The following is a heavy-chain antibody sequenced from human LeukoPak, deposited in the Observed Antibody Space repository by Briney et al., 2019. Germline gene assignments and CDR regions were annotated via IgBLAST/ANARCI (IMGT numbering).Heavy chain of an antibody. Sequence: PGGSLRPSRAASGFTFSSYEMKWVRQAPGKGLEWVSYISSSGVNVYYADSARGRFTISRDNAKNSLYLQMNSLRAEDTAVYYCARGDLYHGMDVWGQGTTVTVSS. CDR1: GFTFSSYE. CDR3: ARGDLYHGMDV. V-gene: IGHV3-48*03. J-gene: IGHJ6*02. CDR2: ISSSGVNV.